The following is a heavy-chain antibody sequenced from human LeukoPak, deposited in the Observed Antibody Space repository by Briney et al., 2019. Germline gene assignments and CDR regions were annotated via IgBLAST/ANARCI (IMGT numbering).Heavy chain of an antibody. CDR3: ARDIEWEEGLDY. CDR1: GYTFTGYY. D-gene: IGHD1-26*01. V-gene: IGHV1-2*06. Sequence: ASVKVSCKASGYTFTGYYIHWVRQAPGQGLEWMGRINCNGGGTSYAQKFQGRVTMTRDTSISTAYMELDRLTSDDTAVYYCARDIEWEEGLDYWGQGTLVTVSS. J-gene: IGHJ4*02. CDR2: INCNGGGT.